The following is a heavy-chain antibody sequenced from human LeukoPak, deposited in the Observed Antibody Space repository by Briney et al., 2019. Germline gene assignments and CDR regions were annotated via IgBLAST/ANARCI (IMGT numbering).Heavy chain of an antibody. V-gene: IGHV3-23*01. CDR3: ARGVVELELRYYYYYMDV. Sequence: PGGSLRLSCAASGFTFSSYAMSWVRQAPGKGLEWVSAISGSGGSTYYADSVKGRFTISRDNSKNTLYLQMNSLRAEDTAVYYCARGVVELELRYYYYYMDVWGKGTTVTVSS. J-gene: IGHJ6*03. CDR2: ISGSGGST. CDR1: GFTFSSYA. D-gene: IGHD1-7*01.